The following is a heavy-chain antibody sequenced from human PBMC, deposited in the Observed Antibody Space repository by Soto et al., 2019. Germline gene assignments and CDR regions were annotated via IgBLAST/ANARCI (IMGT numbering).Heavy chain of an antibody. Sequence: EVQLAESGGDLVQPGGSLRLSCVGSGFTFSYYEMNWVRQAPGKGLERVAFISHTDRLTHYPDSVKGRFTISRDNAQNSLYLEMTSLRVEDTGVYYCARDTGRASADLSGQGTLVTVSS. J-gene: IGHJ5*02. CDR3: ARDTGRASADL. D-gene: IGHD6-13*01. CDR2: ISHTDRLT. V-gene: IGHV3-48*03. CDR1: GFTFSYYE.